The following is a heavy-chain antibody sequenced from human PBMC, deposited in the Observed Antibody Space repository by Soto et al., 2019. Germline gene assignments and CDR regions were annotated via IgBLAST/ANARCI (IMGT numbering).Heavy chain of an antibody. CDR2: ISYSGSP. CDR3: ARDQTTIFGTYDY. V-gene: IGHV4-59*01. Sequence: SETLSLTCTVSGGSLSSYYWSWIRQPPGKGLECIGYISYSGSPNYNPSLRSRLTISVDTSKNQFSLRLSSVTAADTAIYYCARDQTTIFGTYDYWGQGILVTVSS. J-gene: IGHJ4*02. CDR1: GGSLSSYY. D-gene: IGHD3-3*01.